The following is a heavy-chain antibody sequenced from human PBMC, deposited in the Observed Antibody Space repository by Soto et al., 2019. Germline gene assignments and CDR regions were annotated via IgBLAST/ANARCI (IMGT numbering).Heavy chain of an antibody. D-gene: IGHD3-22*01. Sequence: GVSLRLSCAASGFTFISYAMSWVRQAPGKGLEWVSAISGSGGSTYYADSVKGRFTISRDNSKNTLYLQMNSLRAEDTAVYYCAKEGRGYYDSSAPSWGQGTLVTVSS. CDR1: GFTFISYA. J-gene: IGHJ4*02. CDR2: ISGSGGST. V-gene: IGHV3-23*01. CDR3: AKEGRGYYDSSAPS.